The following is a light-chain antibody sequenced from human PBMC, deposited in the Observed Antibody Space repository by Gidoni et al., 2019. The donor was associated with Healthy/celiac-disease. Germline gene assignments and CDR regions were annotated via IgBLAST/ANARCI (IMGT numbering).Light chain of an antibody. CDR1: QSISSW. CDR3: QQYNSYSYS. CDR2: KAS. Sequence: QSPSTLSASVGDRVTITCRASQSISSWLAWYQQKPGKAPKLLIYKASSLESGVPSRFSGSGSGTEFTLTISSLQPDDFATYYCQQYNSYSYSFXQXTKLEIK. J-gene: IGKJ2*03. V-gene: IGKV1-5*03.